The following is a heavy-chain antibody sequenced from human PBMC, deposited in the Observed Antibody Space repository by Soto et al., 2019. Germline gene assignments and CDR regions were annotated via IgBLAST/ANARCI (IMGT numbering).Heavy chain of an antibody. Sequence: SETLSLTCTVSGGSISSYYWSWIRQPPGKGLEWIGYIYYSGSTNYNPSLKSRVTISVDTSKNQFSLKLSSVTAADTAVYYCARHWSYCTNGVCPTQAYYYYYMDVWGKGTTVTVSS. J-gene: IGHJ6*03. CDR1: GGSISSYY. D-gene: IGHD2-8*01. V-gene: IGHV4-59*08. CDR3: ARHWSYCTNGVCPTQAYYYYYMDV. CDR2: IYYSGST.